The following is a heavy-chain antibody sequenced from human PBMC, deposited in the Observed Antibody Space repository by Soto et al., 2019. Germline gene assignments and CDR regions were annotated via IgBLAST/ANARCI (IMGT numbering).Heavy chain of an antibody. J-gene: IGHJ4*02. CDR1: GFTFSTYG. V-gene: IGHV3-30*18. CDR3: AKLSVGDGYNLDY. Sequence: PGGSLRLSCAASGFTFSTYGMHWVRQAPGKGLEWVAVISYDGSNKYYADSVKGRFTFSRDNSKNTLYLQMNSLRAEDTAVYYCAKLSVGDGYNLDYWGQGTLVTVSS. D-gene: IGHD5-12*01. CDR2: ISYDGSNK.